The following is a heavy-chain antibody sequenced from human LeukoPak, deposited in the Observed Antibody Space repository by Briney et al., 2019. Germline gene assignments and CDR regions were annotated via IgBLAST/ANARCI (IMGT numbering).Heavy chain of an antibody. CDR3: GTFGGTVAPGF. Sequence: GGSLRLSCAASGFTVISNNLAWVRQAPGKGLQWVSTIYYNADTKYADSVRGRFTISRDNSKSTLHLQLNGLRAEDTAVYYCGTFGGTVAPGFWGQGTLVTVSS. V-gene: IGHV3-53*01. CDR1: GFTVISNN. D-gene: IGHD3-16*01. CDR2: IYYNADT. J-gene: IGHJ4*02.